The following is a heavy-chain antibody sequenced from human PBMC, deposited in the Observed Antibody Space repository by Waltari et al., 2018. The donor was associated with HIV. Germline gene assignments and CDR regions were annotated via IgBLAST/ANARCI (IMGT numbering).Heavy chain of an antibody. J-gene: IGHJ3*02. CDR2: IWYDGSNK. V-gene: IGHV3-33*01. D-gene: IGHD3-22*01. CDR1: GFTFSRYG. CDR3: ARARVTMRDAFDI. Sequence: QVQLVESGGGVVQPGRSLRLSCAASGFTFSRYGMHWVRQAPGKGLEWVAVIWYDGSNKYYADSVKGRFTISRDNSKNTLYLQMNSLRAEDTAVYYCARARVTMRDAFDIWGQGTMVTVSS.